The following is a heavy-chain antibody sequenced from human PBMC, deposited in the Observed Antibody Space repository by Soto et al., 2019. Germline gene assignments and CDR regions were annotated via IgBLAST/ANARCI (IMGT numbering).Heavy chain of an antibody. CDR1: GFTFSSYA. V-gene: IGHV3-30-3*01. CDR2: ISYDGSNK. J-gene: IGHJ3*02. CDR3: ARERRGVSYYYGSGSYYTFAFDI. Sequence: GESLRLSCAASGFTFSSYAMHWVRQAPGKGLEWVAVISYDGSNKYYADSVKGRFTISRDNSKNTLYLQMNSLRAEDTAVYYCARERRGVSYYYGSGSYYTFAFDIWGQGTMVTVSS. D-gene: IGHD3-10*01.